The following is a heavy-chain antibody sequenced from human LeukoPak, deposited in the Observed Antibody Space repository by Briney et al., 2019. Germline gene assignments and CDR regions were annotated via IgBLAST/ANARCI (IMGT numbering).Heavy chain of an antibody. V-gene: IGHV3-30*03. D-gene: IGHD6-13*01. CDR1: GFTVSSNY. J-gene: IGHJ4*02. CDR3: ARSGRYSSSWYHPLFDY. CDR2: ISYDGSNK. Sequence: GGSLRLSCAASGFTVSSNYMSWVRQAPGKGLEWVAVISYDGSNKYYADSVKGRFTISRDNSKNTLYLQMNSLRAEDTAVYYCARSGRYSSSWYHPLFDYWGQGTLVTVSS.